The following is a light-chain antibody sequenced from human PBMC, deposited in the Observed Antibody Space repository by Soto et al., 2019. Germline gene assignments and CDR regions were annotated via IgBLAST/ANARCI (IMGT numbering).Light chain of an antibody. V-gene: IGKV3-11*01. Sequence: DIVLTQSPAILSLSPGERATLSCRASEDVGNSLAWYQQRPGQSPRLLIYDVSNRATGIPSRFSGSRSGADFTLTIISLEPDDFAVYYCQQRYNWPRTFGQGTKVDI. CDR2: DVS. CDR1: EDVGNS. CDR3: QQRYNWPRT. J-gene: IGKJ1*01.